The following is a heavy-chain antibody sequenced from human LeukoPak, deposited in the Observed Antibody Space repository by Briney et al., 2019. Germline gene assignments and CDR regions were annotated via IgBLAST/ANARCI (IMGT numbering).Heavy chain of an antibody. CDR3: ARDPLGITMVRGVHNNWFDP. Sequence: ASVKVSCKLSGYTRTDLSIHWVRQAPGKGLEWMGWMNPNSGNTGYAQKFQGRVTMTRNTSISTAYMELSSLRSEDTAVYYCARDPLGITMVRGVHNNWFDPWGQGTLVTVSS. CDR1: GYTRTDLS. CDR2: MNPNSGNT. V-gene: IGHV1-8*01. D-gene: IGHD3-10*01. J-gene: IGHJ5*02.